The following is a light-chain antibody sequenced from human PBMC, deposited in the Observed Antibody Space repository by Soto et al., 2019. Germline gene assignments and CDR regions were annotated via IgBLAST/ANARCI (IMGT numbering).Light chain of an antibody. CDR1: SSDVGGYYY. J-gene: IGLJ1*01. V-gene: IGLV2-11*01. Sequence: QSVLTQPRSVSGSPGQSVTISCTGTSSDVGGYYYVSWFQQHPGKAPKLLIYDVSKRPSGVPDRFSASKSGTTASLTISGLQVEDEADYYCYSYAGSYTFYVFGTGTKVTVL. CDR2: DVS. CDR3: YSYAGSYTFYV.